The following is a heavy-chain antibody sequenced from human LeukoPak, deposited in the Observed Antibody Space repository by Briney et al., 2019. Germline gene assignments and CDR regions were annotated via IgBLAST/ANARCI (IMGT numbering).Heavy chain of an antibody. CDR1: GFTFSSYG. D-gene: IGHD2-15*01. CDR3: ARETSSVHSNAGPPFDY. CDR2: ISYDGSDR. Sequence: GKSLRLSCVASGFTFSSYGMHWVRQAPGKGPEWVAVISYDGSDRYYANFVKGRFTISRDNSKSTLYLQVNSLTADDTAVYYCARETSSVHSNAGPPFDYWGQGTLVTVSS. J-gene: IGHJ4*02. V-gene: IGHV3-30*03.